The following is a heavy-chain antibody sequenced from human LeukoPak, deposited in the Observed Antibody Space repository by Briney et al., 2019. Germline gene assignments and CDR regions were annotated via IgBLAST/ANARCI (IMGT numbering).Heavy chain of an antibody. CDR2: IWYDGSNK. D-gene: IGHD3-10*01. J-gene: IGHJ4*02. CDR1: GFTFSSYG. CDR3: ARGTTYYYGSGSYYFDY. V-gene: IGHV3-33*01. Sequence: GGSLRLSCAASGFTFSSYGMHWVRQAPGKGLEWVAVIWYDGSNKYYADSVKGRFTISRDNSKNTLYLQMNSLRAEDTAVYYCARGTTYYYGSGSYYFDYWGQGTLVTVSS.